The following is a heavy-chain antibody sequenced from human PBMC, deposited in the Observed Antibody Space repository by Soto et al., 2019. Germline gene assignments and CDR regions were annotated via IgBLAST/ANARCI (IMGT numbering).Heavy chain of an antibody. V-gene: IGHV3-30*18. CDR1: GFTFSSYG. J-gene: IGHJ3*02. Sequence: QVQLVESGGGVVQPGRSLRLSCAASGFTFSSYGMHWVRQAPGKGLEWVAVISYDGSNKYYADSVKGRFTISRDNSKNTLYLQMNSLRAEDTAVYYCANGSCSGGSCYSDSGAFDIWGQGTMVTVSS. CDR2: ISYDGSNK. CDR3: ANGSCSGGSCYSDSGAFDI. D-gene: IGHD2-15*01.